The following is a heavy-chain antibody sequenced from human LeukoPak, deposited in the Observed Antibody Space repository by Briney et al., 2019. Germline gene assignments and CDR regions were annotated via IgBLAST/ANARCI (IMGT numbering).Heavy chain of an antibody. CDR3: AKDHDILTGAPFDY. CDR1: GFTFSSYG. CDR2: ISYDGSNK. V-gene: IGHV3-30*18. Sequence: GGSLRLSCAASGFTFSSYGMHWVRQAPGKGLEWVAVISYDGSNKYYADSVKGRFTISRDNSKNTLYLQMNSLRAEDTAVYYCAKDHDILTGAPFDYWGQGTLVTVSS. D-gene: IGHD3-9*01. J-gene: IGHJ4*02.